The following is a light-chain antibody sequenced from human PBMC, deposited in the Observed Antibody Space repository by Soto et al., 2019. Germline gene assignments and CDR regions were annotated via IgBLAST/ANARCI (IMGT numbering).Light chain of an antibody. V-gene: IGKV3-20*01. CDR2: GTS. CDR1: QSVNINY. J-gene: IGKJ1*01. Sequence: VLTQSPGTPSFSPGPRTTLSCRASQSVNINYFAWYQQKSGQAPRLLIYGTSNRASGIPDRFSGSGSGADFTLSISGLEPEDFAVYFCQQYANSRTFGQGTKVDIK. CDR3: QQYANSRT.